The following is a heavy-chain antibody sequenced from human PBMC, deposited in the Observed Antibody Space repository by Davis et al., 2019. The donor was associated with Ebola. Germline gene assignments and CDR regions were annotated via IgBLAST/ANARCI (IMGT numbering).Heavy chain of an antibody. D-gene: IGHD2-2*01. Sequence: GGSLRLSCAASGFTFSSYWMSWVRQAPGKGLEWVSSISSSSSYIYYADSVKGRFTISRDNAKNSLYLQMNSLRAEDTAVYYCARDRLYQLLSSVSDALYYYYGMDVWGQGTTVTVSS. CDR3: ARDRLYQLLSSVSDALYYYYGMDV. V-gene: IGHV3-21*01. CDR1: GFTFSSYW. J-gene: IGHJ6*02. CDR2: ISSSSSYI.